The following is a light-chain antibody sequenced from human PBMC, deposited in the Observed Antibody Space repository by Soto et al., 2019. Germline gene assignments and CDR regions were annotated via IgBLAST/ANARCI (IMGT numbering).Light chain of an antibody. V-gene: IGKV1-27*01. CDR1: QAISNY. CDR3: QKLNAVPT. J-gene: IGKJ4*01. Sequence: DIQMTQSPSSLSASVGDRVTITCRASQAISNYLAWYQQKPGKVPTLLIYAASTLQSGVPSRFSGSGSETDFTLTISRLQPEDAATYYCQKLNAVPTFGGGTKVEI. CDR2: AAS.